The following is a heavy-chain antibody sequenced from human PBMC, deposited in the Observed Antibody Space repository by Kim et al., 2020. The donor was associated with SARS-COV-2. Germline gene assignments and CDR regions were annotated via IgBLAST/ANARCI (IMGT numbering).Heavy chain of an antibody. D-gene: IGHD3-10*01. Sequence: DTYYVESVKGRFTISRDNARNSLYLQMNGLRAEDTAVYYCARLYDHGSDYWGQGTLVTVSS. CDR3: ARLYDHGSDY. V-gene: IGHV3-7*03. J-gene: IGHJ4*02. CDR2: DT.